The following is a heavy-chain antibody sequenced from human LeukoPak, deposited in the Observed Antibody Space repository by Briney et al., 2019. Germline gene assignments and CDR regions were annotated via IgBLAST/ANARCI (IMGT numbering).Heavy chain of an antibody. CDR2: IYYSGST. CDR1: GGSISSGDYY. V-gene: IGHV4-30-4*08. CDR3: ARAGFWSGYLDY. Sequence: SGPTLVKPSQTLSLTCTVSGGSISSGDYYWSWIRQPPGKGLEWICYIYYSGSTYYNPALKSRVTISVDTSKNQFSLKLSSVTAADTAVYYCARAGFWSGYLDYWGQGTLVTVSS. D-gene: IGHD3-3*01. J-gene: IGHJ4*02.